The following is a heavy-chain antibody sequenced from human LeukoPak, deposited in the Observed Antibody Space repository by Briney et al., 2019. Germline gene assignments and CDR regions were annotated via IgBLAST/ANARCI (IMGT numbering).Heavy chain of an antibody. Sequence: GGSLRLSCAASGFTFSSYAMSWVRQAPGKGLEWVSAISGSDDNTYYADSVKGRFTISRDDSKSTLYLQMNSLRAEDTAVYYCAKDGYYRSVWDPWDSWGQGTLVTVSS. V-gene: IGHV3-23*01. CDR2: ISGSDDNT. CDR3: AKDGYYRSVWDPWDS. CDR1: GFTFSSYA. D-gene: IGHD2-2*03. J-gene: IGHJ4*02.